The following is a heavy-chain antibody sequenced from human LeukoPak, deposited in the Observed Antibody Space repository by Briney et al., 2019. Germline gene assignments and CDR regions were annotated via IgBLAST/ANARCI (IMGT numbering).Heavy chain of an antibody. J-gene: IGHJ3*02. CDR2: IYYSGST. V-gene: IGHV4-39*01. CDR3: ARRIGTYGVKAFDI. D-gene: IGHD4-17*01. Sequence: SETLSLTCTVSGGSISSSSYYWGWIRQPPGKGLEWIGSIYYSGSTYYNPSLKSRVTISVDTSKNQFSLKLSSVTAADTAVYYCARRIGTYGVKAFDIWGQGTMVTASS. CDR1: GGSISSSSYY.